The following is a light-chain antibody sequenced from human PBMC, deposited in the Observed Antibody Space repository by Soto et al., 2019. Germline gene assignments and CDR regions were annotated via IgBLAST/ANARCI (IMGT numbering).Light chain of an antibody. CDR2: GAS. CDR3: QQYQSLT. J-gene: IGKJ4*01. CDR1: QSVSSNY. V-gene: IGKV3-20*01. Sequence: EIVMTQSPATLSVSPGERATLSCRASQSVSSNYLGWYQQKPGQSPRLLIYGASSRATGIPDRFSGSGSGTDFTLTISRLEPEDFAVYYCQQYQSLTFGGGTKVDIK.